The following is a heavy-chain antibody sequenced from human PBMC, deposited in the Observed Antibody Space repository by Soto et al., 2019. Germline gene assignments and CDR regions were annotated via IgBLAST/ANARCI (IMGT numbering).Heavy chain of an antibody. J-gene: IGHJ6*02. CDR2: IYYSGST. Sequence: SEILSLTCTVSGGSISSYYWSWIRQPPGKGLEWIGYIYYSGSTNYNPSLKGRVTMSVDTSKNQFSLKLNSVTAADTAVYYCASSGFRYPGLDVWGQGTTVTVSS. CDR1: GGSISSYY. CDR3: ASSGFRYPGLDV. D-gene: IGHD1-26*01. V-gene: IGHV4-59*01.